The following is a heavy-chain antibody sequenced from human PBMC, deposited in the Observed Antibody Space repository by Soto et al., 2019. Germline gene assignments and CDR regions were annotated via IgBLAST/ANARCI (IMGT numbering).Heavy chain of an antibody. CDR3: AAIRGEYRLGGAIDI. J-gene: IGHJ3*02. V-gene: IGHV1-69*12. Sequence: QVHLVQSGAELKKPGSSVKLSCKTSGGTLTNHAIIWVRQAPGQRLLWMGGIIPTFGTVNYSLKFQVRPTITADEKTGTASMELTYLRPEDTAVYYCAAIRGEYRLGGAIDIWGQGTVVTVSA. D-gene: IGHD3-16*01. CDR2: IIPTFGTV. CDR1: GGTLTNHA.